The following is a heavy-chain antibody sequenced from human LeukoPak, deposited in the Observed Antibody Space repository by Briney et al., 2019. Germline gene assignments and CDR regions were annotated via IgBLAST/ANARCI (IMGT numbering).Heavy chain of an antibody. J-gene: IGHJ4*02. D-gene: IGHD3-9*01. CDR2: IGTSSTTI. Sequence: PGGSLRLSCAASGFTFSSYSMNWVRQAPGKGLEWVSNIGTSSTTIYYADSVKGRFTISRDNSKNTLYLQMNSLRAEDTAVYYCGGYDILTGWATFDYWGQGTLVTVSS. CDR3: GGYDILTGWATFDY. V-gene: IGHV3-48*01. CDR1: GFTFSSYS.